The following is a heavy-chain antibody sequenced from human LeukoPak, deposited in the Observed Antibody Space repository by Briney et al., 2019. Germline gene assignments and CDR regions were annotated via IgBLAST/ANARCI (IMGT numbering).Heavy chain of an antibody. CDR3: AGGWTGVQLWFPFFDY. CDR1: GGSISSYY. CDR2: ISYGGST. Sequence: SETLSLTCTVSGGSISSYYWSWIRQPPGKGLEWIGYISYGGSTNFNPSLKSRVTISVDRSENQFSLKLSSVTPADTAVYYCAGGWTGVQLWFPFFDYWGQGALVTVSS. J-gene: IGHJ4*02. V-gene: IGHV4-59*01. D-gene: IGHD1-1*01.